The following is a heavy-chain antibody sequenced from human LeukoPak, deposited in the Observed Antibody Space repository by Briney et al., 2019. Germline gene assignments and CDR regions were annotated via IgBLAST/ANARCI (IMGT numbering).Heavy chain of an antibody. D-gene: IGHD3-10*01. CDR1: GGTFSSYA. V-gene: IGHV1-69*06. J-gene: IGHJ5*02. Sequence: GASVKVSCKASGGTFSSYAISWVRQAPGQGLEWMGGIIPIFGTANYAQKFQGRVTITADKSTSTAYMELSSLRSEDTAVYYCAREEDRVGWFGELSNWFDPWGQGTLVTVSS. CDR2: IIPIFGTA. CDR3: AREEDRVGWFGELSNWFDP.